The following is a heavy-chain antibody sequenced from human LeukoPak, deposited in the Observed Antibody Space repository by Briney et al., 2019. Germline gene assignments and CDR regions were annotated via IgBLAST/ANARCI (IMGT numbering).Heavy chain of an antibody. V-gene: IGHV1-3*01. J-gene: IGHJ6*02. CDR1: GYTFTSYA. CDR2: INAGNGNT. CDR3: ARGPSPSRRLIGELDV. Sequence: GASVKVSCKASGYTFTSYAMHWVRQAPGQRLEWMGWINAGNGNTKYSQKFQGRVTITRDTSASTAYMELSSLRSEDTAVYYCARGPSPSRRLIGELDVWGQGTTVTVSS.